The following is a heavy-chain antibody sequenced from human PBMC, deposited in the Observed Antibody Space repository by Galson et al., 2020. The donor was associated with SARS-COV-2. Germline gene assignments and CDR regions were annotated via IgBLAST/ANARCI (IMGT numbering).Heavy chain of an antibody. V-gene: IGHV4-34*01. CDR1: GGSFSGYY. CDR2: INHSGST. J-gene: IGHJ3*02. Sequence: SETLSLTCAVYGGSFSGYYWSWIRQPPGKGLEWIGKINHSGSTNYNPSLKSRVTISVDTSKNQFSLKLSSVTAADTAVYYCARGPPYYYGSGSYGLNIWGQGTMVTVSS. CDR3: ARGPPYYYGSGSYGLNI. D-gene: IGHD3-10*01.